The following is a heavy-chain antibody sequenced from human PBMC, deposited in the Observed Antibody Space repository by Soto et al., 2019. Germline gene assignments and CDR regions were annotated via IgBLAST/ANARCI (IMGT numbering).Heavy chain of an antibody. CDR1: GDSISSYS. J-gene: IGHJ5*02. CDR2: IHYNGNT. V-gene: IGHV4-59*01. D-gene: IGHD3-22*01. Sequence: SETLSLTCTVSGDSISSYSWSWIRQPPGKGLEWIGNIHYNGNTKYNPSLKSRVTMSVDTSKNQFSLKLSSVTAADTAVYYCARDAYYYDSRVYFPGGRGPLVTVP. CDR3: ARDAYYYDSRVYFP.